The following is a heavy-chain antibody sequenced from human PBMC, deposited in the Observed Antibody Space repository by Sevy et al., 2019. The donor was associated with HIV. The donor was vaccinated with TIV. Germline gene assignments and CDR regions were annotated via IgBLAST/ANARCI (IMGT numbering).Heavy chain of an antibody. CDR3: ARIRGIMITFGGVIHDAFDI. J-gene: IGHJ3*02. Sequence: GGSLRLSCAASGFTFSSYWMSWVRQAPGKGLEWVANIKQDGSEKYYVDSVKGGFTISRDNAKNSLYLQVNSLRAGDTAVYYCARIRGIMITFGGVIHDAFDIWGQGTMVTVSS. D-gene: IGHD3-16*02. V-gene: IGHV3-7*01. CDR2: IKQDGSEK. CDR1: GFTFSSYW.